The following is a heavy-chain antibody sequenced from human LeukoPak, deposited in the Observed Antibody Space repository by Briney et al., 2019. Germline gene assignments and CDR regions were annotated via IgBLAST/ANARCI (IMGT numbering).Heavy chain of an antibody. Sequence: GSLRLSCAASGFTFSSYGMHWVRQAPGKGLEWVAVISYDGSNKYYADSVKGRFTISRDNSKNTLYLQMNSLRAEDTAVYYCAKDYDYYGSGSLDYWGQGTLVTVSS. CDR3: AKDYDYYGSGSLDY. D-gene: IGHD3-10*01. V-gene: IGHV3-30*18. CDR2: ISYDGSNK. J-gene: IGHJ4*02. CDR1: GFTFSSYG.